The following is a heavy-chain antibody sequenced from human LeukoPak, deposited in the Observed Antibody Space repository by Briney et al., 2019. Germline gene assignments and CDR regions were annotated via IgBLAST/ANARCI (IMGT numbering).Heavy chain of an antibody. Sequence: ASVTVSCKASGYTFTSYFIHWVRQAPGQGLEWMGIINPSGGTTNYAQKFQGRVSMTRDTSTSTVYMQLSSLRSEDTAVYYCARGDHVRIYAESAFDIWGQGTMVTVSS. D-gene: IGHD2-15*01. V-gene: IGHV1-46*01. CDR1: GYTFTSYF. CDR2: INPSGGTT. J-gene: IGHJ3*02. CDR3: ARGDHVRIYAESAFDI.